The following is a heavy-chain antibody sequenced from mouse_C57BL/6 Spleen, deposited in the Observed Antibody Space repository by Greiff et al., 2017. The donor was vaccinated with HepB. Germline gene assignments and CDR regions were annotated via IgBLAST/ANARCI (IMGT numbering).Heavy chain of an antibody. CDR1: GYSFTGYF. Sequence: EVQLQQSGPELVKPGDSVKISCKASGYSFTGYFMNWVMQSHGKSLEWIGRINPYNGDTFYNQKFKGKATLTVDKSSSTAYMQLSSLTSEDSAVYYCARWDGSSPFAYWGQGTLVTVSA. J-gene: IGHJ3*01. V-gene: IGHV1-20*01. CDR3: ARWDGSSPFAY. CDR2: INPYNGDT. D-gene: IGHD1-1*01.